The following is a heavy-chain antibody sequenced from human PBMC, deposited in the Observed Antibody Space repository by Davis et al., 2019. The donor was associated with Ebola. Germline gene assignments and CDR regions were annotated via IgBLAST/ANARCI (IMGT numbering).Heavy chain of an antibody. CDR2: ISGSGGST. CDR3: AKDKNYDFWSGYPHDAFDI. Sequence: GESLKISCAASGFTFSSYATSWVRQAPGKRLEWVSAISGSGGSTYYADSVKGRFTISRDNSKNTLYLQMNSLRAEDTAIYYCAKDKNYDFWSGYPHDAFDIWGQGTMVTVSS. D-gene: IGHD3-3*01. V-gene: IGHV3-23*01. J-gene: IGHJ3*02. CDR1: GFTFSSYA.